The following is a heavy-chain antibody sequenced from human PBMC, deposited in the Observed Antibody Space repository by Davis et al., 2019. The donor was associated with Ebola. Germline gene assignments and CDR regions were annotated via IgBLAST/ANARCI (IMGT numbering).Heavy chain of an antibody. J-gene: IGHJ5*01. CDR2: INSDGSSI. D-gene: IGHD2-2*02. V-gene: IGHV3-74*01. CDR1: GFTFSSYW. Sequence: PGGSLRLSCAASGFTFSSYWMHWVRQAPGKGLVWVSRINSDGSSINYADSVKGRFTISRDNAKNTLYLQMNSLRDEDTAVYYCARDHCSSGSDYRCWFDSWGQGTLVTVSS. CDR3: ARDHCSSGSDYRCWFDS.